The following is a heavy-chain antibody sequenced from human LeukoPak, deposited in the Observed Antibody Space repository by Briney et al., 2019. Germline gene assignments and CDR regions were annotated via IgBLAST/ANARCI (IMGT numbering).Heavy chain of an antibody. CDR3: ARGMDTTMAYPSFYYYMDV. CDR1: GFTFSSYW. Sequence: PGGSLRLSCAASGFTFSSYWMHWARQAPGKGLLWVSRIDSDGIRTRFADSVKGRFTISRDNAKNTLYLQLNSLRAEDTAVYYCARGMDTTMAYPSFYYYMDVWGKGTTVTVSS. V-gene: IGHV3-74*01. D-gene: IGHD5-18*01. CDR2: IDSDGIRT. J-gene: IGHJ6*03.